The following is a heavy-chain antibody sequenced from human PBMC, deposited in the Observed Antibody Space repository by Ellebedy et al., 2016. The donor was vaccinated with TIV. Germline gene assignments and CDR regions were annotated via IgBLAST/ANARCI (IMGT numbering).Heavy chain of an antibody. V-gene: IGHV1-24*01. Sequence: AASVKVSCKVSGYTLTELSMHWLRQAPGKGLEWMGGFHPEDGKTIYSQKFQGRISMTKDTSTDTIYMELRSLRSADTALYYCASGAVTERPDFAFKMWGQGTMVTVSS. J-gene: IGHJ3*02. CDR3: ASGAVTERPDFAFKM. D-gene: IGHD3-10*01. CDR1: GYTLTELS. CDR2: FHPEDGKT.